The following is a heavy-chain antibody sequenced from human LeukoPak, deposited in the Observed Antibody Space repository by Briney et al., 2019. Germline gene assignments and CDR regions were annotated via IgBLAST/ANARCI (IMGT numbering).Heavy chain of an antibody. D-gene: IGHD5-18*01. V-gene: IGHV3-30*18. CDR2: ISYDGSNK. CDR1: GFTFSSYG. J-gene: IGHJ6*03. CDR3: AKEDSYGYFFSLYYYMDV. Sequence: PGGSLRLSCAASGFTFSSYGMHWVRQAPGKGLEWVAVISYDGSNKYYADSVKGRFTISRDNSKNTLYLQMNSLRAEDTAVYYCAKEDSYGYFFSLYYYMDVWGKGTTVTVSS.